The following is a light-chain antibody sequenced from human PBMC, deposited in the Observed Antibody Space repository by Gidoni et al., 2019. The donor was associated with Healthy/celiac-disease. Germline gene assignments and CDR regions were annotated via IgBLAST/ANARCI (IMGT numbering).Light chain of an antibody. V-gene: IGLV2-14*01. CDR3: SSYTSSSTLDWV. J-gene: IGLJ3*02. CDR1: SRDVGGYNY. Sequence: QTALTQPASVSGSPGQSITIPCTGTSRDVGGYNYVSWYQQHPRKAPKPMIYEVSNRPSGVPDRFSGSKSGNTASLTISGLQAEDEADYYCSSYTSSSTLDWVFGGGTKLTVL. CDR2: EVS.